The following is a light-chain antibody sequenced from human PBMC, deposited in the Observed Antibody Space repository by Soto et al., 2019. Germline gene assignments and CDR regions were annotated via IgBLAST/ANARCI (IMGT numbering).Light chain of an antibody. V-gene: IGLV1-40*01. CDR1: SSNIGAGHD. Sequence: SVLTQPPSVCGAPGQRVTISCTGSSSNIGAGHDVHWYQHLPGTAPKLLIYGNGNRPSGVPDRFSGSKSGTSASLAITGLQTEDEADYYCQSYDSSLSGSEVFGTGTKVTVL. CDR3: QSYDSSLSGSEV. CDR2: GNG. J-gene: IGLJ1*01.